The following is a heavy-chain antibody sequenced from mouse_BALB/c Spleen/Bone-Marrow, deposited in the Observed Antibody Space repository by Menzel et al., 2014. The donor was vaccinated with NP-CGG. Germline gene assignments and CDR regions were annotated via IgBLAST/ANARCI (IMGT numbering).Heavy chain of an antibody. J-gene: IGHJ4*01. CDR2: IWSDGST. V-gene: IGHV2-6-1*01. Sequence: VQVVESGPGLVAPSQSLSITCTISGFSLTNYGVHWVRQPPGKGLEWLVVIWSDGSTAYNSALKSRLSISKGNSKSQVFLKMNSLQTDDTAMYYCARHRYYAMDYWGQGTSVTVSS. CDR3: ARHRYYAMDY. CDR1: GFSLTNYG.